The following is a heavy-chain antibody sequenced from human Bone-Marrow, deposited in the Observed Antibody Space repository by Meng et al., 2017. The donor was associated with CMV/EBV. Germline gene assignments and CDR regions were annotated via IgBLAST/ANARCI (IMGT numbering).Heavy chain of an antibody. J-gene: IGHJ4*02. CDR1: GGSISSGYY. Sequence: SETLSLTCIVSGGSISSGYYWGWIRQPPGKGLEWIGSIYHSGSTYYNPSLKSRVTISVDTSKNQFSLKLSSVTAADTAVYYCASTEVRMTTVTLGRFDYWGQGTLVTVSS. CDR3: ASTEVRMTTVTLGRFDY. D-gene: IGHD4-11*01. V-gene: IGHV4-38-2*02. CDR2: IYHSGST.